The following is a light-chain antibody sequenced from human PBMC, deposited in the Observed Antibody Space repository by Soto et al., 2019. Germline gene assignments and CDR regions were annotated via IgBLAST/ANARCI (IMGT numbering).Light chain of an antibody. Sequence: QSVLTQPPSASGSPGQSVPISCTGTSSDVGTSNYVSWYQQHPGKAPKLMIYEVTKRPSGVPDRFSGSKSGNTASLTVSGLQADDEADYYCSSRSGTDILYVFGTGTKVPVL. CDR1: SSDVGTSNY. V-gene: IGLV2-8*01. CDR2: EVT. CDR3: SSRSGTDILYV. J-gene: IGLJ1*01.